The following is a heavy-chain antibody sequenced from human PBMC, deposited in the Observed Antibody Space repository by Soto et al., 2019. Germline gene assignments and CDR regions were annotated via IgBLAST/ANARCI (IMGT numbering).Heavy chain of an antibody. V-gene: IGHV3-74*01. CDR1: GFTCSNYC. CDR3: ARDNWNTV. D-gene: IGHD1-20*01. Sequence: GGSLTLSCPASGFTCSNYCMHWDRQAPGKGLVWVSRINSDGSSTFYADSVKGRFTISRDNAKNTVYLQMNSLRAEDTAVYYCARDNWNTVWGQGTMVTVSS. J-gene: IGHJ3*01. CDR2: INSDGSST.